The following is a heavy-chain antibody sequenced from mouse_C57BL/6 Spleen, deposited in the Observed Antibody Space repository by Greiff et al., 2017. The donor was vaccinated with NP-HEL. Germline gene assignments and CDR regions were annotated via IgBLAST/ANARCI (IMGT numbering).Heavy chain of an antibody. D-gene: IGHD2-2*01. CDR2: IWSDGST. CDR3: ARALWLRLHYYAMDY. Sequence: QVQLKESGPGLVAPSQSLSITCTVSGFSFTSYGVHWVRQPPGKGLEWLVVIWSDGSTTYNSALKSRLSISKDNSKSQVFLKMNSLQTDDTAMYYCARALWLRLHYYAMDYWGQGTSVTVSS. J-gene: IGHJ4*01. V-gene: IGHV2-6*03. CDR1: GFSFTSYG.